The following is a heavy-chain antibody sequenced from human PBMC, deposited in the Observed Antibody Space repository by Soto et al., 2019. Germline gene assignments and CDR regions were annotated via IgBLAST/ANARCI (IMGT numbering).Heavy chain of an antibody. CDR3: AKTPNNRITMVRGVTRAYNWFDP. V-gene: IGHV3-23*01. J-gene: IGHJ5*02. CDR1: GFTFSSYA. CDR2: ISGSGGST. D-gene: IGHD3-10*01. Sequence: EVQLLESGGGLVQPGGSLRLSCAASGFTFSSYAMSWVRQAPGKGLEWVSAISGSGGSTYYADSVKGRFTISRDNSKKPLYLQMNSLRAEDTAVYYCAKTPNNRITMVRGVTRAYNWFDPWGQGTLVTVSS.